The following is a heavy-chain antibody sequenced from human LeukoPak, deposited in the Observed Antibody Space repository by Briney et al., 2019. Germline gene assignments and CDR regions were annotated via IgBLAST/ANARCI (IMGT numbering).Heavy chain of an antibody. V-gene: IGHV3-74*01. Sequence: PGGSQRLSCVGSGFTYNNYWMHCVPGAPGKGPVWVSRINPDGTTTDYADSVKGRFTIARDNAKNLLYLQMNGLRADDTAVYYCAKDLSWNTADRWGQGTLVTVSS. CDR1: GFTYNNYW. J-gene: IGHJ5*02. CDR2: INPDGTTT. CDR3: AKDLSWNTADR. D-gene: IGHD1/OR15-1a*01.